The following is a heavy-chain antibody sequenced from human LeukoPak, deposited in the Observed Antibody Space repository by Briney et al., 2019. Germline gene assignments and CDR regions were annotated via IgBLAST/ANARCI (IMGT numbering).Heavy chain of an antibody. J-gene: IGHJ4*02. Sequence: GASVKVSCKASGYTFTSYGISWVRQAPGQGLEWMGWISAYNGNTNYAQKLQGRVTMTTDTSTSAAYMELRSLRSDDTAVYYCARDWRTYYYDSSGYFDYWGQGTLVTVSS. CDR2: ISAYNGNT. V-gene: IGHV1-18*01. D-gene: IGHD3-22*01. CDR1: GYTFTSYG. CDR3: ARDWRTYYYDSSGYFDY.